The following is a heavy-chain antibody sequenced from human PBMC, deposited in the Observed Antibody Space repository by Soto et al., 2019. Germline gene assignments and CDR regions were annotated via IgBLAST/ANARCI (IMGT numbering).Heavy chain of an antibody. V-gene: IGHV4-34*01. CDR1: GGSFRGYF. CDR2: INDSGNT. Sequence: SETLSLTCAVSGGSFRGYFWSWIRQSPAKGLEWIGEINDSGNTYYNPSFKSRLTISVDTSTSQISLRLTSVTAADSAVYYCQGGDFWGQGTRVTFSS. J-gene: IGHJ4*02. CDR3: QGGDF. D-gene: IGHD3-16*01.